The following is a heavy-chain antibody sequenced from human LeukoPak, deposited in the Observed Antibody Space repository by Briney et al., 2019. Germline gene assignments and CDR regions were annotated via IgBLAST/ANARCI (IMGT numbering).Heavy chain of an antibody. CDR3: ARDQSVRLLQTSSTYFKHVFAI. J-gene: IGHJ3*02. D-gene: IGHD6-13*01. V-gene: IGHV1-18*01. Sequence: GASLKVSCETSGYTFTSYGISWVRQAPGLGLEWMGWISAYNGSTNYAQKVQGRVTMTTDTSTSTAYMELRSLRFDDTAVYYCARDQSVRLLQTSSTYFKHVFAIWGQGSMVTVSS. CDR1: GYTFTSYG. CDR2: ISAYNGST.